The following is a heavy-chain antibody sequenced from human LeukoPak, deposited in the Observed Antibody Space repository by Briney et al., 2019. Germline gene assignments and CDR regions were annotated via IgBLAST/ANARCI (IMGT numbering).Heavy chain of an antibody. Sequence: SETLSLTCTVSGGSISSSSYYWGWIRQPPGKGLEWIGTIYYSGSTYYNPSLKSRVTISVDTSKNQFSLKLSSVTAADTAVYYCARQGYYYDSSGYLDYWGQGTLVTVSS. J-gene: IGHJ4*02. D-gene: IGHD3-22*01. V-gene: IGHV4-39*01. CDR3: ARQGYYYDSSGYLDY. CDR1: GGSISSSSYY. CDR2: IYYSGST.